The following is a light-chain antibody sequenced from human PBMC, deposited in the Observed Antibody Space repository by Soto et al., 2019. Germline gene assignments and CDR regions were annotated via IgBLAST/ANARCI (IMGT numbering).Light chain of an antibody. V-gene: IGKV3-11*01. CDR3: QQHIGWPLT. Sequence: EIVLTQSPATLSLSPGERVTLSCRASQTVSSSLAWYQQKPGQAPRLIIYEASNRATGIPARFSGSGSGTDFTLTISRLEPEDFAVYYCQQHIGWPLTFGGGTKVEI. CDR2: EAS. J-gene: IGKJ4*01. CDR1: QTVSSS.